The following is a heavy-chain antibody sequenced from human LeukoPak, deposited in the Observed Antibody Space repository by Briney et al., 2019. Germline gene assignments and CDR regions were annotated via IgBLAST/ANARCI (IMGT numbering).Heavy chain of an antibody. Sequence: GASVKVSCKASGYSFTTYWIHWVRQAPGQGLEWMGCMNPDSGVTGYAQRFQGRVTMTRDTSINTAYMQLSSLKSVDTAVYFCARDPGFLQSDYWGQGTLVTVPS. CDR3: ARDPGFLQSDY. CDR1: GYSFTTYW. J-gene: IGHJ4*02. V-gene: IGHV1-2*02. CDR2: MNPDSGVT.